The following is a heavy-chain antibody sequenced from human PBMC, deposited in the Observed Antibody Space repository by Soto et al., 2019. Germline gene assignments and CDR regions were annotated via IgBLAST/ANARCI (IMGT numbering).Heavy chain of an antibody. CDR1: GDTFSTYS. J-gene: IGHJ5*02. CDR3: AREVQGNSSGHHTWFDP. D-gene: IGHD3-10*01. CDR2: IIAMFGVA. V-gene: IGHV1-69*01. Sequence: QVQLVQSGAEVKKPGSSVKVSCKASGDTFSTYSISWVRQAPGQGLEWMGGIIAMFGVAVYAQKFQGRVTITADDPTSTVYMVLSSLRSEDTAFYYCAREVQGNSSGHHTWFDPWGQGSLVTVSS.